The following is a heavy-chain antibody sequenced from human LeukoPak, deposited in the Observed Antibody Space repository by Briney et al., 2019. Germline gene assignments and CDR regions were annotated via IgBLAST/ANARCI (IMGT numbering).Heavy chain of an antibody. Sequence: SETLSLTCTVSGGSISSSSYYWGWIRQPPGKGLEWIGSIYYSGSTYYNPSLKSRVTISVDTSKNQFSLKLSSVTAADTAVYYCARGKASFDYWGQGTLVTVSS. V-gene: IGHV4-39*07. CDR3: ARGKASFDY. CDR2: IYYSGST. J-gene: IGHJ4*02. CDR1: GGSISSSSYY.